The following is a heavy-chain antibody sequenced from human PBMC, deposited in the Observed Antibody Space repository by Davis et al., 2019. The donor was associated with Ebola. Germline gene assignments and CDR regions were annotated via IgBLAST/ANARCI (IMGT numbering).Heavy chain of an antibody. CDR1: GFTFSSYW. CDR2: ISGSGGST. D-gene: IGHD3-3*01. J-gene: IGHJ5*02. CDR3: AKDSTYYDFWSGTTVNWFDP. V-gene: IGHV3-23*01. Sequence: GGSLRLSCAASGFTFSSYWMHWVRQAPGKGLEWVSAISGSGGSTNYADSVKGRFTISRDNSKNTLYLQMNSLRAEDTAVYYCAKDSTYYDFWSGTTVNWFDPWGQGTLVTVSS.